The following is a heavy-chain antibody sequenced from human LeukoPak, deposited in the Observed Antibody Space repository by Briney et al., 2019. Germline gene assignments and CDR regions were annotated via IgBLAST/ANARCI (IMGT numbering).Heavy chain of an antibody. V-gene: IGHV3-21*01. CDR3: ARDGIAVAGTGDY. Sequence: GGSLRLSCAASEFTFSSYNMNWVRQAPGKGLEWDSSISSSSSYIYYADSVKGRFTISRDNAKNSLYLQMNSLRAEDTAVYYCARDGIAVAGTGDYWGQGTLVTVSS. J-gene: IGHJ4*02. CDR1: EFTFSSYN. D-gene: IGHD6-19*01. CDR2: ISSSSSYI.